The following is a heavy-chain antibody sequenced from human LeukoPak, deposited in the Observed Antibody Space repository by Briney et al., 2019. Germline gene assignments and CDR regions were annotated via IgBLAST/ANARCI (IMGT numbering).Heavy chain of an antibody. CDR2: ISGSGGST. V-gene: IGHV3-23*01. CDR3: AKSGYSTKGDFDY. Sequence: GGSLRLSCAASGFTFSGYAMSWVRQAPGKGLEWVSAISGSGGSTYYADSVKGRFTISRDNSKNMLYVQMNSLRAEDTAVYYCAKSGYSTKGDFDYWGQGTLVTVSS. J-gene: IGHJ4*02. CDR1: GFTFSGYA. D-gene: IGHD6-13*01.